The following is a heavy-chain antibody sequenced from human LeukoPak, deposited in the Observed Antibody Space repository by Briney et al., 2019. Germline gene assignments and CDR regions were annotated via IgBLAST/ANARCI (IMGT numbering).Heavy chain of an antibody. Sequence: SETLSLTCTVSGGSISSSSYYWGWIRQPPGKGLEWIGSIYYSGSTYYNPSLKSRVTISVDTSKNRFSLKLSSVTAADTAVYYCASSYYDSSGYYYVPSFDYWGQGTLVTVSS. CDR1: GGSISSSSYY. V-gene: IGHV4-39*01. D-gene: IGHD3-22*01. J-gene: IGHJ4*02. CDR3: ASSYYDSSGYYYVPSFDY. CDR2: IYYSGST.